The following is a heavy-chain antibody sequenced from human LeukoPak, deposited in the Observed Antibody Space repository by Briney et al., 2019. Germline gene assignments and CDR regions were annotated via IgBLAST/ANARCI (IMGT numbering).Heavy chain of an antibody. D-gene: IGHD2-2*01. J-gene: IGHJ4*02. CDR1: GFTFDDYA. V-gene: IGHV3-9*01. Sequence: PGRSLRLSCAASGFTFDDYAMHWVRQAPGKGLEWVSGISWNSGSIGYGDSVKGRFTVSRDSAKNSLYLQMNSLRAEDTAVYYCARGRDCSSTSCYYFDYWGQGTLVTASS. CDR2: ISWNSGSI. CDR3: ARGRDCSSTSCYYFDY.